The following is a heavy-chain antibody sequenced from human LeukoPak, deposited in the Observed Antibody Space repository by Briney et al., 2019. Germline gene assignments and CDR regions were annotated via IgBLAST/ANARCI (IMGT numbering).Heavy chain of an antibody. CDR1: GATFTIYA. CDR3: ARGPSTGYSSRWDLFDY. J-gene: IGHJ4*02. V-gene: IGHV1-69*01. D-gene: IGHD6-13*01. Sequence: GSSVKLSCKASGATFTIYAISWVRQAPGQGLEWMGGIIPIFSTANYAQKFQDRITITADESTRTAYMELSSLRSEDTAVYYCARGPSTGYSSRWDLFDYWGQGTLVTVSS. CDR2: IIPIFSTA.